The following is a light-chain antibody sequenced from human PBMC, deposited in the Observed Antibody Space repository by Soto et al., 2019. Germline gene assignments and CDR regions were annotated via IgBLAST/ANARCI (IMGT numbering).Light chain of an antibody. CDR2: GAS. V-gene: IGKV3-20*01. CDR1: QSVNSNY. J-gene: IGKJ5*01. CDR3: QHYVERSPIT. Sequence: EMVMTQSPAILSVSPGESATLSCRASQSVNSNYLAWYQQHPGQPPRLLISGASSRATGIPDRFSGSGSGTDFTLTISRLEPEDFALYYCQHYVERSPITFGQGTRLEIK.